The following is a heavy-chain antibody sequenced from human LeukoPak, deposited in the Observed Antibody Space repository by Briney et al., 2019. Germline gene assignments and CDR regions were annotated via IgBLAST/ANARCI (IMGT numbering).Heavy chain of an antibody. CDR2: ISNNNSTI. Sequence: GGSLRLSCAASGFTFIRYSMNWVRRAPGKGLEWVSYISNNNSTIYYADSVKGRFTISRDNAKNSLYLQMNSLRDEDTAVYYCARGYDYGDYVGDFDYWGQGTLVTVSS. CDR3: ARGYDYGDYVGDFDY. CDR1: GFTFIRYS. D-gene: IGHD4-17*01. J-gene: IGHJ4*02. V-gene: IGHV3-48*02.